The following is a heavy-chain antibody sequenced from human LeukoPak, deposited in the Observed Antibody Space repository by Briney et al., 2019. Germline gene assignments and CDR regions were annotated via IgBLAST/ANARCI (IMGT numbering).Heavy chain of an antibody. Sequence: GGSLRLSCAASGFTFSSYAMSWVRQAPGKGLEWVSAISGSGGSTYYADSVKGRFTISRDNSKNTLYLQMNSLRAEGTAVYYCAKRYSSGWDTYDYWGQGTLVTVSS. J-gene: IGHJ4*02. CDR1: GFTFSSYA. CDR2: ISGSGGST. D-gene: IGHD6-19*01. V-gene: IGHV3-23*01. CDR3: AKRYSSGWDTYDY.